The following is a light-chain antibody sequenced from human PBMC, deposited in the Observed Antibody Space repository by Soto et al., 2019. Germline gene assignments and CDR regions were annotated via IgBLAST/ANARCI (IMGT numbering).Light chain of an antibody. V-gene: IGKV4-1*01. CDR1: QSVLYSSNNKNY. J-gene: IGKJ1*01. Sequence: DIVMTQSPGSLAVSLGERATINCKSSQSVLYSSNNKNYLAWYQQKPGQPPKLLIYWASTRESGVPDRFSGSGSGTEFTLTISSLQSEDSAVYFCQQYANWPRTFGQGTKVDIK. CDR2: WAS. CDR3: QQYANWPRT.